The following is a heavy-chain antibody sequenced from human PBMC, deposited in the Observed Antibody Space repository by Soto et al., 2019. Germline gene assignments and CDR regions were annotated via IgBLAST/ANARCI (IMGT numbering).Heavy chain of an antibody. CDR3: ASSILGANYYYYGMDV. Sequence: ASVKVSCKASGYTFTSYAMRWVRQAPGQRLEWMGWINAGNGNTKYSQKFQGRVTITRDTSASTVYMELSSLRSEDTAVYYCASSILGANYYYYGMDVWGQGTMVTVSS. J-gene: IGHJ6*02. V-gene: IGHV1-3*01. CDR2: INAGNGNT. D-gene: IGHD3-16*01. CDR1: GYTFTSYA.